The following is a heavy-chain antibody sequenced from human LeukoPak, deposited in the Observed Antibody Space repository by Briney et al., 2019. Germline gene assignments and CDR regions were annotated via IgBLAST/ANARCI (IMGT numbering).Heavy chain of an antibody. J-gene: IGHJ5*02. V-gene: IGHV4-30-4*01. D-gene: IGHD3-10*01. CDR2: IYYSGST. CDR3: ARDDGSGFNDWFDP. CDR1: GGSISSGDYY. Sequence: SQTLSLTCTVSGGSISSGDYYWSWIRQPPGKGLEWIEYIYYSGSTYYNPSLKSRVTISVDTSKNQFSLKLSSVTAADTAVYYCARDDGSGFNDWFDPWGQGTLVTVSS.